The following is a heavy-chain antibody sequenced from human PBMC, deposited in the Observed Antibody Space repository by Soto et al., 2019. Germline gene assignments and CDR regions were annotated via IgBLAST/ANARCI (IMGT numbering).Heavy chain of an antibody. CDR2: IIPVLGKP. D-gene: IGHD6-13*01. CDR3: ASSAGLDHLLIYCGLNV. J-gene: IGHJ6*02. V-gene: IGHV1-69*01. Sequence: QVLLVQSSADVKKPGSSVKVSCKASGGTFTSTAFNWVRHAPGQGLEWMGGIIPVLGKPNYAQKFQSRLTVPAVASTTTVHMELSSLRSDDTSFYYCASSAGLDHLLIYCGLNVWGQGTTVPVS. CDR1: GGTFTSTA.